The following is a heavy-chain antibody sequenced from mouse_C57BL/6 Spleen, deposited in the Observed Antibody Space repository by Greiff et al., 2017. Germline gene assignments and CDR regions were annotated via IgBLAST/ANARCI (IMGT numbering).Heavy chain of an antibody. CDR1: GYTFTSYW. CDR3: ARGPSTLVATGYFDV. Sequence: VQLQQPGAELVRPGSSVKLSCKASGYTFTSYWMDWVKQRPGQGLEWIGNIYPSDSETHYNQKFKDKATLTVDKSSSTAYMQLSSLTSEDSAVYYCARGPSTLVATGYFDVWGTGTTVTVSS. V-gene: IGHV1-61*01. J-gene: IGHJ1*03. D-gene: IGHD1-1*01. CDR2: IYPSDSET.